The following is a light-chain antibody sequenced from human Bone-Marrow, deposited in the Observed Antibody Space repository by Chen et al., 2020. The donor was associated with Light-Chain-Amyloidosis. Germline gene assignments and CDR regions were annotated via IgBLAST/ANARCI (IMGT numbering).Light chain of an antibody. J-gene: IGLJ3*02. V-gene: IGLV6-57*01. Sequence: FMLTQPHSVSESPGKTLIISCTRSSGSIATNYVQWYQQRPGSTPTTVIYEDDQRPSGVPDRFSGSIDRSSNSASLTIAGLKTEEEDDYYCQSYQGSSQGVFGGGTKLTVL. CDR1: SGSIATNY. CDR3: QSYQGSSQGV. CDR2: EDD.